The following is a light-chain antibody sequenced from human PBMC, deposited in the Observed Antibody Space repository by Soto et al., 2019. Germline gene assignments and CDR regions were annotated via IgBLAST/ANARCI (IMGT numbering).Light chain of an antibody. J-gene: IGLJ1*01. V-gene: IGLV2-14*01. CDR2: DVS. CDR3: SSYTSSSTV. CDR1: SSDVGCYNY. Sequence: QSVLTQPASVSGSPGQSITICCTGTSSDVGCYNYVSWYQRHPGKAPKLMIYDVSNRPSGVSNRFPGSKSGNTESLTISGLQAEDEADYYCSSYTSSSTVFGTGTKVTVL.